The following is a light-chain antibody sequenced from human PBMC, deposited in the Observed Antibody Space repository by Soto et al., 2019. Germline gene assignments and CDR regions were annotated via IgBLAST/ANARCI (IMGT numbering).Light chain of an antibody. J-gene: IGKJ1*01. CDR1: QTISSSY. Sequence: EIVLTQSPGTLSLSPGERATLSCTASQTISSSYLAWYQQKPGQAPMLLIYGASSTATGIPDNFSGSVSATYSTPTINRLEPEDSALYYCQQYGDSPCTFGQGTKVDIK. CDR2: GAS. CDR3: QQYGDSPCT. V-gene: IGKV3-20*01.